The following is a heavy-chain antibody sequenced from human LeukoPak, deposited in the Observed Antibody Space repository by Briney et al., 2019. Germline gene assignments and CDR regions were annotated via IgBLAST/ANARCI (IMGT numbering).Heavy chain of an antibody. J-gene: IGHJ6*02. CDR1: GYTFTSYY. CDR3: ARYKYFDWLPTYMDV. V-gene: IGHV1-46*01. D-gene: IGHD3-9*01. CDR2: INPSGGST. Sequence: GASVKVSCKASGYTFTSYYMHWVRQAPGQGLEWMGIINPSGGSTSYAQKFQGRVTMTRDTSTSTVYMELRSLRSDDTAVYYCARYKYFDWLPTYMDVWGQGTTVTVSS.